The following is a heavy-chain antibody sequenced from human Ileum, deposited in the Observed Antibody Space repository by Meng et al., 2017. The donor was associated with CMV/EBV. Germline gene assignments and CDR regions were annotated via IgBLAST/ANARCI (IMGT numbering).Heavy chain of an antibody. J-gene: IGHJ4*02. V-gene: IGHV1-18*01. CDR2: ISVHHGNT. Sequence: QADPVQSGTDVKKPGASVKVSCKPSGYTFTNHNIAWVRQAPGQGLEWMGWISVHHGNTDYAQKYQDRVTMTRDTSTNTAYMELRSLTSDDTAMYYCARDNWGYDYWGQGTLVTVSS. CDR1: GYTFTNHN. CDR3: ARDNWGYDY. D-gene: IGHD7-27*01.